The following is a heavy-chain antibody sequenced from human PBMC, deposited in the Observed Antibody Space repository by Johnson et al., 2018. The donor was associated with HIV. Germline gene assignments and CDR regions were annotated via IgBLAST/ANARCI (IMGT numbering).Heavy chain of an antibody. J-gene: IGHJ3*02. CDR2: IYSGGST. CDR3: ARVGAEDAFDI. Sequence: EVQLVESGGGLVQPGGSLRLSCAASGFTVSSNYMSWVRQAPGKGLEWVSVIYSGGSTYYADSVKGRFTISRDNSKNSLYLQMNSLRAEDTAVYYCARVGAEDAFDIWGQGTMVTVSS. V-gene: IGHV3-66*01. CDR1: GFTVSSNY. D-gene: IGHD1-26*01.